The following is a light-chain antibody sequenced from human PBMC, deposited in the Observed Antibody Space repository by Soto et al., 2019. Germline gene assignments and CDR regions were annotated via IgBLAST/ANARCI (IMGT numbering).Light chain of an antibody. Sequence: QSALTQPASGSGSPGQSITISCTGTSSDIGAYNFVSWYQQHPGKAPKLMLYDVNIRPSGVSNRFSGSKSGNTASLTISGLQAEDEADYYCTSWTTSTTTMFGGGTKLTVL. J-gene: IGLJ3*02. V-gene: IGLV2-14*03. CDR3: TSWTTSTTTM. CDR1: SSDIGAYNF. CDR2: DVN.